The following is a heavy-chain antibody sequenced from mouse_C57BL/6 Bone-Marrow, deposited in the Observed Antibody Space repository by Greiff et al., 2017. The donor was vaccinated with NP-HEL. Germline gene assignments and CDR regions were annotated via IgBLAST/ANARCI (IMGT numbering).Heavy chain of an antibody. CDR2: IHPNSGST. Sequence: QVQLQQPGAELVKPGASVKLSCKASGYTFTSYWMHWVKQRPGQGLEWIGMIHPNSGSTNYNEKFKSKATLTVDKSSSTAYMQLSSLTSEDSAVYYCARGGYYVHWCFDVWGTGTTVTVSS. CDR1: GYTFTSYW. D-gene: IGHD2-3*01. J-gene: IGHJ1*03. CDR3: ARGGYYVHWCFDV. V-gene: IGHV1-64*01.